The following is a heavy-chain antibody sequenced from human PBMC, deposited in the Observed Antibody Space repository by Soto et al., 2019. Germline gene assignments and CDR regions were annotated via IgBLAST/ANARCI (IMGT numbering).Heavy chain of an antibody. CDR1: GGSISSYY. CDR3: ARHVVPASNYFDY. CDR2: IYYSGST. Sequence: SETLSLTCTVSGGSISSYYWSWIRQPPGKGLEWIGYIYYSGSTNYNPSLKSRVTISVDTSKNQFSLKLSSVTATDTAAYYCARHVVPASNYFDYWGQGTLVTVSS. J-gene: IGHJ4*02. V-gene: IGHV4-59*08. D-gene: IGHD2-2*01.